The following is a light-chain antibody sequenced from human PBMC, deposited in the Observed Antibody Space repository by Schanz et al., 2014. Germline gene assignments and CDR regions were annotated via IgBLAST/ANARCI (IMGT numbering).Light chain of an antibody. CDR2: GAS. J-gene: IGKJ1*01. CDR3: QQGRNWPMT. Sequence: EIFLTQSPATLSLSPGERATLSCRASQSVSNYLTWYQQKPGQAPSLLIYGASSRATGIPDRFSGSGAGTYFTLTISGLEPEDFAVYFCQQGRNWPMTFGQGTKVEIK. V-gene: IGKV3-11*01. CDR1: QSVSNY.